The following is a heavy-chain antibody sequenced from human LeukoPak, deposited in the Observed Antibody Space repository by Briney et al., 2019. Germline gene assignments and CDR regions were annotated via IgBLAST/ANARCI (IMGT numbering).Heavy chain of an antibody. V-gene: IGHV1-69*01. CDR1: GGTFISYA. CDR2: IIPIFGTA. Sequence: SSVKVSYKASGGTFISYAISWVRQAPGQGLEWMGGIIPIFGTANYAQKFQGRVTITADESTSTAYMELSSLRSEDTAVYYCAGRYCSGGSCYSSYFDYWGQGTLVTVPS. J-gene: IGHJ4*02. D-gene: IGHD2-15*01. CDR3: AGRYCSGGSCYSSYFDY.